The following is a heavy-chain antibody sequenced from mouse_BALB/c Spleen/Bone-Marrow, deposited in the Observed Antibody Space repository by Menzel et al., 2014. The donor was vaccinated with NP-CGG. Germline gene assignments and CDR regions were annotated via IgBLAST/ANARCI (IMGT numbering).Heavy chain of an antibody. CDR1: GFTFSSFG. Sequence: EVHLVESGGGLVQPGGSRKLSCTASGFTFSSFGMHWVRQAPEKGLEWVAYISSDRDTIYYADTVKGRFTISRDNPKNNLFLQMTSLRSEDTAMYYCTRDHDYDWYFDVWGAGTTVTVSS. CDR3: TRDHDYDWYFDV. V-gene: IGHV5-17*02. CDR2: ISSDRDTI. J-gene: IGHJ1*01. D-gene: IGHD2-4*01.